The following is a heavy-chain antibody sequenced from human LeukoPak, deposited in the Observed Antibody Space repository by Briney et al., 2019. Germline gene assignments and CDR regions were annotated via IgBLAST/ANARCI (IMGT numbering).Heavy chain of an antibody. J-gene: IGHJ4*01. CDR2: VYSGTN. CDR1: GGSFSGNY. CDR3: VKGGQWDLLLG. V-gene: IGHV4-4*09. Sequence: SETLSLTCTVSGGSFSGNYWSWIRQSPEKGLEWIGFVYSGTNNYNPSLRGRVTISEDTSKNQFSLKLTSVTAADTAVNYCVKGGQWDLLLGWGHGTLVSVSA. D-gene: IGHD1-26*01.